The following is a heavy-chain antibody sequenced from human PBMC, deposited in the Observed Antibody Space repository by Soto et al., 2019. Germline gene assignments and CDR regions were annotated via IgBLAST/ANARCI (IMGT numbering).Heavy chain of an antibody. Sequence: QVQLVESRGGVVQPGRSLRLSCAASGFTFNSYAMHWVRQAPGKGLEWVAVISYDGSNKYYADSVKGRFTISRDNSKNTLYLQMNSLRAEVTAVYYCARFKGCSGGSCYPFFDYWGQGTLVTVSS. CDR2: ISYDGSNK. CDR1: GFTFNSYA. CDR3: ARFKGCSGGSCYPFFDY. J-gene: IGHJ4*02. D-gene: IGHD2-15*01. V-gene: IGHV3-30-3*01.